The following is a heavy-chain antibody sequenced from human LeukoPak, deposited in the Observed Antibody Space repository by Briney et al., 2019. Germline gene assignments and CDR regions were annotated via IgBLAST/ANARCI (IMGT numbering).Heavy chain of an antibody. CDR2: IYYSGST. Sequence: SETLSLTCTVSGDSISRYFWSWIRQPPGKGLEWIGYIYYSGSTNYNPSLRSRVTISLDTSKNQFSLKLSSVTAADTAVYYCAREGEYCSSTSCSNWFDPWGQGTLVTASS. J-gene: IGHJ5*02. D-gene: IGHD2-2*01. CDR1: GDSISRYF. CDR3: AREGEYCSSTSCSNWFDP. V-gene: IGHV4-59*13.